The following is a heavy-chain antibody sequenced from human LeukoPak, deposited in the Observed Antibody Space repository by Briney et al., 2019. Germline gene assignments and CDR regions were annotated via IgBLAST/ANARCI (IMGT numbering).Heavy chain of an antibody. V-gene: IGHV3-21*01. CDR3: ARDSTTGTTLDAFDI. CDR1: GFTFSSYS. Sequence: GGSLRLSCAASGFTFSSYSMNWVRQVPGKGLEWVSSISSSSSYIYYADSVKGRFTISRDNAKNSLYLQMNSLRAEDTAVYYCARDSTTGTTLDAFDIWGQGTMVTVSS. J-gene: IGHJ3*02. D-gene: IGHD1-1*01. CDR2: ISSSSSYI.